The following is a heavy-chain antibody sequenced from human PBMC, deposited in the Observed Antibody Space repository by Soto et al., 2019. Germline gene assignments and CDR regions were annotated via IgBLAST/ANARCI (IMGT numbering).Heavy chain of an antibody. D-gene: IGHD1-1*01. CDR2: IYYSGST. J-gene: IGHJ6*03. Sequence: SETLSLTCTVSGGSISSSSYYWGWIRQPPGKGLEWIGSIYYSGSTYYNPSLKSRVTISVDTSKNQFSLKLSSVTAADTAVYYCARGNSPRMTPYYYYYMDVWGKGTTVTVSS. CDR1: GGSISSSSYY. CDR3: ARGNSPRMTPYYYYYMDV. V-gene: IGHV4-39*01.